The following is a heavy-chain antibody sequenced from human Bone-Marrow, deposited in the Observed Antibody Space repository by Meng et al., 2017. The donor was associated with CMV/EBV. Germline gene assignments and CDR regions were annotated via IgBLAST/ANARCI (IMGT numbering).Heavy chain of an antibody. Sequence: GESLKISCAASGFTFSSYSMNWVRQAPGKGLEWVSYISSSSSTIYYADSVKGRFTISRDNAKNSLYLQMNSLRAEDTAVYYCARDYGNYDSSGYSPHWGQGTLVTVSS. J-gene: IGHJ4*02. D-gene: IGHD3-22*01. CDR3: ARDYGNYDSSGYSPH. CDR2: ISSSSSTI. V-gene: IGHV3-48*04. CDR1: GFTFSSYS.